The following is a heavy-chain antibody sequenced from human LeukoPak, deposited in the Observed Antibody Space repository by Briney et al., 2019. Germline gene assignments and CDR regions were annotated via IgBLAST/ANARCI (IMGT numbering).Heavy chain of an antibody. J-gene: IGHJ5*02. V-gene: IGHV4-61*02. CDR2: IYTSGST. CDR1: GGSISSGSYY. Sequence: SETLSLTCTVSGGSISSGSYYWSWIRQPAGKGLEWIGRIYTSGSTNYNPSLKSRVTISVDTSQNQFSLKLSSVTAADTAVYYCAREGHDYYDSSGYYGRNWFDPWGQGTLVTVSS. CDR3: AREGHDYYDSSGYYGRNWFDP. D-gene: IGHD3-22*01.